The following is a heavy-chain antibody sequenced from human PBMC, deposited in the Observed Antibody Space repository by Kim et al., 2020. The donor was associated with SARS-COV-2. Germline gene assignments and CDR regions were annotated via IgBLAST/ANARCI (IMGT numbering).Heavy chain of an antibody. J-gene: IGHJ4*02. V-gene: IGHV4-59*01. CDR3: ARYSSGWYRFDY. Sequence: NPTPSLKGRVPLSVDTSKNQFSLKLGSVTAADTAVYYCARYSSGWYRFDYWGQGTLVTVSS. D-gene: IGHD6-19*01.